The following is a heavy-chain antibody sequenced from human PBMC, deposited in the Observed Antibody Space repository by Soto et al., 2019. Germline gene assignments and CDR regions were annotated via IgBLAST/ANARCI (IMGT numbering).Heavy chain of an antibody. CDR1: GFTFNKFA. CDR2: ISFDGVNK. Sequence: QVRLVESGGGSVQPGRSLTVSCVASGFTFNKFAMHWVRQAPGKGLEWVAFISFDGVNKYYTYSVKGRFTISRDRSKSSLLLQMNSLRAEDTAVYYCARDLLSCGNDCSDDDWGQGTLVTVSA. D-gene: IGHD2-21*02. CDR3: ARDLLSCGNDCSDDD. J-gene: IGHJ4*02. V-gene: IGHV3-30-3*01.